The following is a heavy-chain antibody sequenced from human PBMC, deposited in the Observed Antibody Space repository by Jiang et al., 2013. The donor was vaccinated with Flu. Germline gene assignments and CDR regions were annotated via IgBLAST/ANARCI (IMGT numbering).Heavy chain of an antibody. V-gene: IGHV3-7*03. CDR2: IKQDGSEK. Sequence: LVESGEAWSSLGGSLRLSCAASGFTFSSYWMSWVRQAPGKGLEWVANIKQDGSEKYYVDSVRGRFTISRDNAKNSLYLQMNSLRAEDTAVYYCAREYSSSSPWFDPWGQGTLVTVSS. J-gene: IGHJ5*02. CDR3: AREYSSSSPWFDP. CDR1: GFTFSSYW. D-gene: IGHD6-6*01.